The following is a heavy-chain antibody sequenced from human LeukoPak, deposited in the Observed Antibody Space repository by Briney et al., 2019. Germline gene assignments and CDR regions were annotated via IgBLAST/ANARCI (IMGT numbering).Heavy chain of an antibody. CDR1: GFTFSSYA. CDR3: AVWDCGDDCQNY. V-gene: IGHV3-23*01. Sequence: GGSLRLSCAASGFTFSSYAMSWVRQAPGKGLEWVSAISGSGGSTYYANSVKGRFTISRDNAKNSLYLQMNSLRAEDTAVYYCAVWDCGDDCQNYWGQGTLVTVSS. J-gene: IGHJ4*02. CDR2: ISGSGGST. D-gene: IGHD2-21*02.